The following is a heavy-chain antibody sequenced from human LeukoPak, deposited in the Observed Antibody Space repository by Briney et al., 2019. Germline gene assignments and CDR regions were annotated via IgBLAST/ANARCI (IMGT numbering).Heavy chain of an antibody. V-gene: IGHV4-34*01. CDR3: ARVGDQYSSSPLNYFDY. CDR2: INHSGST. J-gene: IGHJ4*01. Sequence: KPSETLSLTCAVYGGTFSGYYWSWIRQPPGKGLEWIGEINHSGSTNYNPSLKSRVTISVDTSKNQFSLKLSSVTAADTAVYYCARVGDQYSSSPLNYFDYWGQATLVTVSS. D-gene: IGHD6-13*01. CDR1: GGTFSGYY.